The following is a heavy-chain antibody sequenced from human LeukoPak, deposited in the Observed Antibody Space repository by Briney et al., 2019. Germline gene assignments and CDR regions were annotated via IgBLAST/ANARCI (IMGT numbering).Heavy chain of an antibody. Sequence: GGSLRLSCAVSGITLSNYGMSWVRQAPGKGLEWVAGISDSGGSTNYADSVKGRFTISRDNSKNTLYLQMNSLRAEDTAVYYCAKDLAVRSFDYWGQGTLVTVSS. CDR2: ISDSGGST. J-gene: IGHJ4*02. D-gene: IGHD6-6*01. CDR1: GITLSNYG. V-gene: IGHV3-23*01. CDR3: AKDLAVRSFDY.